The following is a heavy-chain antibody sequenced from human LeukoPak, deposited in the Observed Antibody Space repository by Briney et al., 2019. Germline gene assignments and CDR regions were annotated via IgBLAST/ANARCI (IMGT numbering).Heavy chain of an antibody. Sequence: GGTLRLSCAASGFTFSHYNMNWVRQAPGKGLEWVANIKQDESEKYCVDSVKGRFTISRDNAKNSLYLQMDSLRAEDTAVYYCARVLDYSSSRHQSLKYWGQGTLVTVSS. D-gene: IGHD6-13*01. CDR1: GFTFSHYN. CDR2: IKQDESEK. J-gene: IGHJ4*02. CDR3: ARVLDYSSSRHQSLKY. V-gene: IGHV3-7*01.